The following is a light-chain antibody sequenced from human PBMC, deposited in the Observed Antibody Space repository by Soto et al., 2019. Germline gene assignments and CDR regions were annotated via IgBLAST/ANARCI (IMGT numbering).Light chain of an antibody. CDR1: QSVTSSY. V-gene: IGKV3-15*01. CDR2: GAS. Sequence: ETVLTRSRGKLSLYPAPHATLSCRVIQSVTSSYLAWYQQKPGQAPRLLIFGASNRATGIPARFSGSGSGTEFTLTISSLQSEDFAVYYCQQYNNWPPITFGQGTRLEIK. CDR3: QQYNNWPPIT. J-gene: IGKJ5*01.